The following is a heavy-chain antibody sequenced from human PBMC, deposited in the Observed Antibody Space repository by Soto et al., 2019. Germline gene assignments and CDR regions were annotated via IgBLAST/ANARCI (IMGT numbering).Heavy chain of an antibody. D-gene: IGHD3-3*01. V-gene: IGHV3-23*01. CDR3: VKDFYDYEFLNGYPPRAFYV. J-gene: IGHJ3*01. CDR2: LSATGGDR. CDR1: GFIFGSFA. Sequence: EVQLLESGGGLVQPGGSLRLSCAASGFIFGSFAMSWVRQAPGKGLEWVSSLSATGGDRFSADFVKGRFIMTRDNSKNTLFLQMHSLRADDTAIYYCVKDFYDYEFLNGYPPRAFYVWGQGTMVSVSS.